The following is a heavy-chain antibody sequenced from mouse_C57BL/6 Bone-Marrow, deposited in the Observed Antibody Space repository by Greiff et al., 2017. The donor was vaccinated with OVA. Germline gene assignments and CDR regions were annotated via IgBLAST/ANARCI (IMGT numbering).Heavy chain of an antibody. J-gene: IGHJ4*01. D-gene: IGHD2-5*01. CDR2: IDPENGDT. CDR1: GFNIKDDY. CDR3: TRGVYYSNSGAMDY. V-gene: IGHV14-4*01. Sequence: VQLKQSGAELVRPGASVKLSCTASGFNIKDDYMHWVKQRPEQGLAWIGWIDPENGDTEYASKFQGKATITADTSSNTAYLQRSSLTSEDTAVYYCTRGVYYSNSGAMDYWGQGTSVTVSS.